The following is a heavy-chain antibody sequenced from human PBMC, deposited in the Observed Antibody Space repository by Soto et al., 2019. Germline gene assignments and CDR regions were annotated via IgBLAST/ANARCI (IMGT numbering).Heavy chain of an antibody. V-gene: IGHV3-49*03. CDR1: GCNFGDYA. Sequence: EVQLVESGGDLVQPGRSLRLSCTASGCNFGDYAMSWFRQAPGKGLEWVGFVRRAVYGGTTEYDASVKGRFSISREDAKSIGYLQMSSLQTDDTGVYYCTRGDAGDYWGQGTLVTVSS. CDR3: TRGDAGDY. J-gene: IGHJ4*02. CDR2: VRRAVYGGTT.